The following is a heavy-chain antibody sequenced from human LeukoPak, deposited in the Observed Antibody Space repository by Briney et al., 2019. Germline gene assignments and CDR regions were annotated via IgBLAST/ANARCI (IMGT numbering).Heavy chain of an antibody. J-gene: IGHJ6*02. Sequence: GASVKVSFKASGYTFTIYDINWVRQATGQGREGMGWMNSNSGNTGYTQKFQGRVTMTRNTSISTAYMELSSLRSEDTAVYYCASRGRLTLELLNYSYYGMDVWGQGPTVTVSS. D-gene: IGHD1-7*01. V-gene: IGHV1-8*01. CDR2: MNSNSGNT. CDR1: GYTFTIYD. CDR3: ASRGRLTLELLNYSYYGMDV.